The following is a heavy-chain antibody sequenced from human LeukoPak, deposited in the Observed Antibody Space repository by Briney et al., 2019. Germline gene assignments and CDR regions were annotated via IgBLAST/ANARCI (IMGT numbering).Heavy chain of an antibody. Sequence: GSLRLSCAAAGITFDSYAMSWIRQPPGKGLEWIGYIYYSGSTNYNPSLKSRVTISVDTSKNQFSLKLSSVTAADTAVYYCARVPKRFLEWSTDAFDIWGQGTMVTVSS. CDR3: ARVPKRFLEWSTDAFDI. CDR1: GITFDSYA. V-gene: IGHV4-59*01. CDR2: IYYSGST. J-gene: IGHJ3*02. D-gene: IGHD3-3*01.